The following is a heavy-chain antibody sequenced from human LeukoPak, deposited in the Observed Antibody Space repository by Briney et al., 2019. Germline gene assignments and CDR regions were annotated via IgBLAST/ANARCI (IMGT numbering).Heavy chain of an antibody. CDR3: ARASYYDFWSGYTKFEYYFDY. V-gene: IGHV3-53*05. CDR2: IYSGGST. J-gene: IGHJ4*02. CDR1: GFTVSSNY. D-gene: IGHD3-3*01. Sequence: GGSLRLSCAASGFTVSSNYMSWVRQAPGKGLEWVSVIYSGGSTYYADSVKGRFTISRDNSKNTLYLQMNSLRAEDTAVYYCARASYYDFWSGYTKFEYYFDYWGQGTLVTVSS.